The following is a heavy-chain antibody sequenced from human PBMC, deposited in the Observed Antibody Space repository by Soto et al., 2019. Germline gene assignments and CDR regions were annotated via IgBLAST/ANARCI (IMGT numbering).Heavy chain of an antibody. Sequence: QVQLVQSGAEVKKPGASVKVSCKASGYTFTSYYMHWVRQAPGPGLAWMGIINPSGGSTSYAQKFQGRVTMTRDTSTSTVYMELSSLRSEDTAVYYCARQARYCTNGVCSAYGMDVWGQGTTVTVSS. CDR2: INPSGGST. D-gene: IGHD2-8*01. CDR1: GYTFTSYY. CDR3: ARQARYCTNGVCSAYGMDV. J-gene: IGHJ6*02. V-gene: IGHV1-46*01.